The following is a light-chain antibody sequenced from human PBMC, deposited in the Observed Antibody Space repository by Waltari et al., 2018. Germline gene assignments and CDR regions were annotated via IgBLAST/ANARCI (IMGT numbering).Light chain of an antibody. CDR1: SSDVGGYHY. V-gene: IGLV2-14*01. J-gene: IGLJ3*02. CDR2: EVS. Sequence: QSALTQPASVSGSPGQSITISCTGTSSDVGGYHYVSWYQQHPGKAPKLLICEVSNRPSGVSNRFSGYKSGNTASLTISGLQAEDEADYYCTSFTSSTTWVFGGGTKLTVL. CDR3: TSFTSSTTWV.